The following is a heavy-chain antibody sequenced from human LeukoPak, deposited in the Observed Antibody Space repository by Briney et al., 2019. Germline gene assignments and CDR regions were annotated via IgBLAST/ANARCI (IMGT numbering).Heavy chain of an antibody. CDR2: ISYDGSNK. CDR1: GFTFSSYG. D-gene: IGHD3-22*01. V-gene: IGHV3-30*18. CDR3: AEIDMIVVATTPDSYGMDV. Sequence: PGRSLRLSCAASGFTFSSYGMHWVRQAPGKGLEWVAVISYDGSNKYYADSVKGRFTISRDNSKNTLYLQMNSLRAEDTAVYYCAEIDMIVVATTPDSYGMDVWGQGTTVTVSS. J-gene: IGHJ6*02.